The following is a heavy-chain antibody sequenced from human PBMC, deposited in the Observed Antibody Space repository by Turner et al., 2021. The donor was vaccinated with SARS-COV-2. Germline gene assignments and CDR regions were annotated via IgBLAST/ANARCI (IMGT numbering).Heavy chain of an antibody. D-gene: IGHD3-16*01. Sequence: QLQESGPGVVEPSETLSLTCPVSGGSISSYDYYWDWLRQPPGMGLEWIGSMYYSGTTHYNPSLRGRFTISIDTSKNQFSLKVTSVTATDTAVYYCARRGDYWCQGMLVTVSS. CDR3: ARRGDY. CDR2: MYYSGTT. J-gene: IGHJ4*02. V-gene: IGHV4-39*01. CDR1: GGSISSYDYY.